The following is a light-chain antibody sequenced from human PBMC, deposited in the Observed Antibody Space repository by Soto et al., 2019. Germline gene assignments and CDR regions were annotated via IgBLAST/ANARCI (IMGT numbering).Light chain of an antibody. Sequence: EIVMTQSPATLSVSPGERATLSCRASQSVSSNLAWYPQKPGQAPRLLIYGASTRATGIPARFSGSGSGTEFPLTISSLQSEDFAVSYCQQYNNWPKTFGQGTKVEIK. J-gene: IGKJ1*01. V-gene: IGKV3-15*01. CDR1: QSVSSN. CDR3: QQYNNWPKT. CDR2: GAS.